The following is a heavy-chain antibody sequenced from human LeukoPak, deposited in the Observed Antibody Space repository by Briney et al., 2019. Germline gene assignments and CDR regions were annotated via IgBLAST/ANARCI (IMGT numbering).Heavy chain of an antibody. V-gene: IGHV3-7*01. CDR2: IKQDGSEK. J-gene: IGHJ6*03. Sequence: GGSLRLSCAASGFTFSSYWMSWVRQAPGKGLEWVANIKQDGSEKYYVDSVKGRFTISRDNAKNSLYLQMNSLRAEDTAVYYCASSRHDYEYYMDVWGKGTTVTVSS. CDR3: ASSRHDYEYYMDV. CDR1: GFTFSSYW.